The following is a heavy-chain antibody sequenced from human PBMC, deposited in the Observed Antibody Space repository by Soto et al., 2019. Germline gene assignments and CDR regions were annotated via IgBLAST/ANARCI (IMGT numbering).Heavy chain of an antibody. V-gene: IGHV3-53*02. Sequence: EVQLVETGGGLIQPGGSLRLSWAVSGFTVSSNYMSWVRQAPGKGLEWVSVIYSSGNTYYADSVKARFNVSRDKSKNTVDLQMNSLRADDKAMYYCARVSSPFGYWGQGTLVTVSS. CDR2: IYSSGNT. CDR3: ARVSSPFGY. CDR1: GFTVSSNY. D-gene: IGHD3-16*01. J-gene: IGHJ4*02.